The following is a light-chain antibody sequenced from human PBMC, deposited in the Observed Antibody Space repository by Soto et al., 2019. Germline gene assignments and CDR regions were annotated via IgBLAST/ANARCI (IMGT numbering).Light chain of an antibody. CDR3: QEYSNYSYA. J-gene: IGKJ2*01. Sequence: DIQMTQSPSTLSGSVGDRVTITCRASQTISSWLAWYQQKPGKAPKLLIYKASTLKSGVPSRFSGSGSGTEFTLTISSLQPDDFATYYCQEYSNYSYAFGQGTKLEIK. CDR2: KAS. V-gene: IGKV1-5*03. CDR1: QTISSW.